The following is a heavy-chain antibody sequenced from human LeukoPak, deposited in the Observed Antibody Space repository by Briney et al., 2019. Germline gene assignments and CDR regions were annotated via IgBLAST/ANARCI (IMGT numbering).Heavy chain of an antibody. CDR2: INPSGDST. CDR1: GYTFTINH. Sequence: ASVKVSCKASGYTFTINHIHWVRQAPGQGLEWMGVINPSGDSTTYAQNFQGRVTMTRNTSISTAYMELSSLRSEDTAVYYCARAKGEKTNRLEWLLLNYYYGMDVWGQGATVTVSS. D-gene: IGHD3-3*01. CDR3: ARAKGEKTNRLEWLLLNYYYGMDV. J-gene: IGHJ6*02. V-gene: IGHV1-46*01.